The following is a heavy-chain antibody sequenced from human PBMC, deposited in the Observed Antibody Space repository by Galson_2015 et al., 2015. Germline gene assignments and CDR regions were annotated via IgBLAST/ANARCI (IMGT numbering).Heavy chain of an antibody. CDR1: GFTFSGYW. CDR2: INSDGSVV. CDR3: ARALKGGYGDSGRRAPFDV. Sequence: SLRLSCAVSGFTFSGYWMHWVRQIPGKGLVWVSRINSDGSVVTYADSVKGRFTISRDNAKNTLYLQLNSLRAEDTAVYYCARALKGGYGDSGRRAPFDVWGQG. J-gene: IGHJ3*01. V-gene: IGHV3-74*03. D-gene: IGHD2-21*02.